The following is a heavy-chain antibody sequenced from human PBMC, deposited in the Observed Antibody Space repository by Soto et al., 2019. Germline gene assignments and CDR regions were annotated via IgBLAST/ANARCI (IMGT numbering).Heavy chain of an antibody. D-gene: IGHD3-10*01. V-gene: IGHV3-74*01. J-gene: IGHJ4*02. CDR2: INSDGSSI. CDR3: AKRTSMSGNYYFDY. CDR1: GFTFSSYW. Sequence: EVPLVESGGGLVQPGGSLRLSCAASGFTFSSYWMHWVRQAPGKGLVWVSRINSDGSSISYADSVKGRFTISRDNANNPLYLKMSSMRAEDTGEYYCAKRTSMSGNYYFDYWGQGTLVTVSS.